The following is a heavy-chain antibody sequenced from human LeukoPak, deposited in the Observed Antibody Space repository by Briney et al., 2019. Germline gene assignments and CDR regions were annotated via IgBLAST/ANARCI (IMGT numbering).Heavy chain of an antibody. Sequence: SQTLSLTCTVSGGSISSGDYYWSWIRQPPGKGLEWIGYIYYSGSTYYNPSLKSRVTISVDTSKNQFSLKLSSVTAADTAVYYCASDPLTGTSAFDIWGQGTMVTVSS. CDR2: IYYSGST. D-gene: IGHD1-20*01. V-gene: IGHV4-30-4*08. CDR1: GGSISSGDYY. CDR3: ASDPLTGTSAFDI. J-gene: IGHJ3*02.